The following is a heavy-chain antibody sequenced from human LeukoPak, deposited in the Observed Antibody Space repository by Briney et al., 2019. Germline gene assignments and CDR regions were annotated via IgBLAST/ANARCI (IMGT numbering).Heavy chain of an antibody. Sequence: ASVTVSFTSSAYTFTSYGISWVRQAPGQGLEWMGWISAYNGNTNYAQKLQGRVTMTTDTSMSTAYMELRSLRSDDTAVYYCARGPYCSGGTCYSQYFDYWGQGTLVSVSS. CDR2: ISAYNGNT. V-gene: IGHV1-18*01. CDR1: AYTFTSYG. J-gene: IGHJ4*02. D-gene: IGHD2-15*01. CDR3: ARGPYCSGGTCYSQYFDY.